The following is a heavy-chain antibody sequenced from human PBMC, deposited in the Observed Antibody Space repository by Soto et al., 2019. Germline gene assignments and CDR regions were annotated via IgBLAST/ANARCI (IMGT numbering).Heavy chain of an antibody. CDR3: ARGDATKIVVTPYYAMDV. CDR1: GGSLSNYG. J-gene: IGHJ6*02. V-gene: IGHV1-69*12. CDR2: IIPVFGTP. Sequence: QVQLVQSGAEVKKPGSSVKVSCKASGGSLSNYGISWVRQAPGQGLEWMGAIIPVFGTPNYAQKFQDRVMITADESTTTVYMEVRSLTSEDTAVYYCARGDATKIVVTPYYAMDVWGQGTRVTVSS. D-gene: IGHD3-22*01.